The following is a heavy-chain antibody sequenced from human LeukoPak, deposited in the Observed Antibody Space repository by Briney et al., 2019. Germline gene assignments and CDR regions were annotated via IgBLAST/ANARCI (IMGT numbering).Heavy chain of an antibody. V-gene: IGHV4-61*02. J-gene: IGHJ3*02. CDR3: ARDGRGAFDI. D-gene: IGHD1-14*01. Sequence: TSETLSLTCTVSGGSISSSSYYWGWIRQPAGKGLEWIGRIYTSGSTNYNPSLKSRVTMSVDTSKNQFSLKLSSVTAADTAVYYCARDGRGAFDIWGQGTMVTVSS. CDR1: GGSISSSSYY. CDR2: IYTSGST.